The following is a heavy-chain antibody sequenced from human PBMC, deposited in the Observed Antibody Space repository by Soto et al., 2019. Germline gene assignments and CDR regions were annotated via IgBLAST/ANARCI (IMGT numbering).Heavy chain of an antibody. D-gene: IGHD3-16*02. CDR1: GFTFSDYY. J-gene: IGHJ4*02. Sequence: QVQLVESGGGLVKPGGSLRLSCAASGFTFSDYYMSWIHQAPGKGLEWVSYISSSGSTIYYADSMKGRFTISRDNAKNSLYLQMNSLRAEDTAVYYCARGPYNYVWGSDPPHFDYWGQGTLVTVSS. CDR2: ISSSGSTI. CDR3: ARGPYNYVWGSDPPHFDY. V-gene: IGHV3-11*01.